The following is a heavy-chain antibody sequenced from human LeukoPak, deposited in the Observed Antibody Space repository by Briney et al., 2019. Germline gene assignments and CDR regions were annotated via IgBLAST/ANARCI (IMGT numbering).Heavy chain of an antibody. D-gene: IGHD6-19*01. CDR1: GFTFRSHA. CDR2: IYENGGTT. Sequence: GGSLRLSCVGSGFTFRSHAMSWVRQAPEKGLEFVSGIYENGGTTYYADSVKGRFSISRDNSKNTLYLQMDSLRGEDTAVYYCARDGQWLAIDYWGQGTLVTVSS. V-gene: IGHV3-23*01. J-gene: IGHJ4*02. CDR3: ARDGQWLAIDY.